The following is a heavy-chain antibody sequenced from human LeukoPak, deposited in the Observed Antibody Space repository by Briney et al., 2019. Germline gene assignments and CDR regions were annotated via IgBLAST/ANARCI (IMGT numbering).Heavy chain of an antibody. CDR1: GGSISSGGYS. CDR2: IYHSGST. D-gene: IGHD3-22*01. J-gene: IGHJ4*02. Sequence: SETLSLTCTVSGGSISSGGYSWSWIRQPPGKGLEWIGYIYHSGSTFYNPSLKSRVTISVDESKNQFSLDLSSVTAADTAVYYCAREFDTSAYPGFWGQGILVTVSS. V-gene: IGHV4-30-2*01. CDR3: AREFDTSAYPGF.